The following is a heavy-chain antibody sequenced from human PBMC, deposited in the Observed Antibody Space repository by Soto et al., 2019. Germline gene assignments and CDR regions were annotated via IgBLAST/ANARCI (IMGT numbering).Heavy chain of an antibody. CDR2: IYYSGST. V-gene: IGHV4-59*01. CDR1: GGSISSYY. D-gene: IGHD3-16*01. Sequence: SETLSLTCTVSGGSISSYYWSWIRQPPGKGLEWIGYIYYSGSTNYNSSLNSRVTISVDTSKNQFSLQLSSVTAADTAVYYCATDVLLSPRVPYWFDPWGQGTLVTVSS. CDR3: ATDVLLSPRVPYWFDP. J-gene: IGHJ5*02.